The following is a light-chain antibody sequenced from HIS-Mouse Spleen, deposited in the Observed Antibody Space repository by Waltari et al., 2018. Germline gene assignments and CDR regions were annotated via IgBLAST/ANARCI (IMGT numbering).Light chain of an antibody. Sequence: QSALTQPPSVSGSPGQSVTISCTGTSSDVGSYNRFSWYQQPPGTAPKLMIYEVSHRPSGVPDRFSGSKSGNTASLTISGLQAEDEADYYCSSYTSSSTVFGTGTKVTVL. CDR3: SSYTSSSTV. CDR1: SSDVGSYNR. V-gene: IGLV2-18*02. J-gene: IGLJ1*01. CDR2: EVS.